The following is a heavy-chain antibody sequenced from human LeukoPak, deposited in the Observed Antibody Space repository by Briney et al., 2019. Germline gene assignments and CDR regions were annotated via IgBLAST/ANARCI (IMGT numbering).Heavy chain of an antibody. CDR2: IYVTDLI. CDR3: ARGFGSGTSPFDN. J-gene: IGHJ4*02. CDR1: GGPIRSNY. V-gene: IGHV4-4*07. D-gene: IGHD3-10*01. Sequence: SETLSLTCTVSGGPIRSNYWSWIRQTGGKGLEWIGRIYVTDLINYNPSLKSRVTISVDMFKNQLSLNLTSVTAADTAIYYCARGFGSGTSPFDNWGRGTLVTVSS.